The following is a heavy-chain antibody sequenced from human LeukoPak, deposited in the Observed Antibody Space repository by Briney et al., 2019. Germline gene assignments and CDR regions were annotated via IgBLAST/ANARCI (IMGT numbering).Heavy chain of an antibody. J-gene: IGHJ4*02. CDR3: ARHRWNYGGMYYFDY. Sequence: SETLSLTCTVSGGSISSYYWSWIRQPPGKGLEWIGYIYYSGSTNYNPSLKSRVTISVDTSKNQFSLKLSSVTAADTAVYYCARHRWNYGGMYYFDYWGQGTLVTVSS. D-gene: IGHD1-7*01. CDR2: IYYSGST. V-gene: IGHV4-59*08. CDR1: GGSISSYY.